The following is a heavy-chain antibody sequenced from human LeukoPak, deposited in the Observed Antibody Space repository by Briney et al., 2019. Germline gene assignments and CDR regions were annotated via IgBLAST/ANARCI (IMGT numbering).Heavy chain of an antibody. Sequence: SETLSLTCTVSGGSISSSSYYWGWIRQPPGKGLEWIGSIYYSGSTYYNPSLKSRVTISVDTSKNQFSLKLSSVTAADTAVYYCARGAQDTAMVIWGQGTLVTVSS. CDR1: GGSISSSSYY. CDR3: ARGAQDTAMVI. CDR2: IYYSGST. V-gene: IGHV4-39*07. J-gene: IGHJ4*02. D-gene: IGHD5-18*01.